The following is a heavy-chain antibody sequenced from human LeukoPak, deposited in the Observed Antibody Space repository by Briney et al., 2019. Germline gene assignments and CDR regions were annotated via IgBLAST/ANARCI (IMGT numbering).Heavy chain of an antibody. Sequence: PGGSLRLSCAASGFTFSDYNMHWVRQAPGQGLEWASLTSNDGSNKYYAVSVKGRFTISRDNTKNTLYLQMNSLRTEDTAVYYCAKDMGYTFGHAFDYWGQGTLVTVSS. J-gene: IGHJ4*02. CDR1: GFTFSDYN. CDR2: TSNDGSNK. D-gene: IGHD5-18*01. CDR3: AKDMGYTFGHAFDY. V-gene: IGHV3-30-3*01.